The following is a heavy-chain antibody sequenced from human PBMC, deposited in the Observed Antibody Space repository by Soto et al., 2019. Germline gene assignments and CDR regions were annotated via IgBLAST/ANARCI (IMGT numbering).Heavy chain of an antibody. V-gene: IGHV4-39*01. Sequence: XTLSLPCTVSRGSVSSSSYYWGWIRQPPGKGLEWIGSIYYSGSTYYNPSLKSRVTIYVDTSKNQFSLKLSSLTAAETAVYYCARNASGGAGYLSRQKTYNWFDPWGQGTLVTVSS. D-gene: IGHD3-16*01. CDR1: RGSVSSSSYY. CDR2: IYYSGST. J-gene: IGHJ5*02. CDR3: ARNASGGAGYLSRQKTYNWFDP.